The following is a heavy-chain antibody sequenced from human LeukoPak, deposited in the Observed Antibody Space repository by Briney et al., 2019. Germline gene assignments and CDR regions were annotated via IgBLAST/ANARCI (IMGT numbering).Heavy chain of an antibody. CDR3: AKDRVDYYDSSGYYQPIDVFDI. D-gene: IGHD3-22*01. J-gene: IGHJ3*02. CDR1: GFIFSHYG. V-gene: IGHV3-23*01. Sequence: GSLRLSCATSGFIFSHYGIHWVRQAPGKGLEWVSYMSGGGNSVYYADSVKGRFTISRDNSKNTLYLQMNSLRAEDTAVYYCAKDRVDYYDSSGYYQPIDVFDIWGQGTMVTVSS. CDR2: MSGGGNSV.